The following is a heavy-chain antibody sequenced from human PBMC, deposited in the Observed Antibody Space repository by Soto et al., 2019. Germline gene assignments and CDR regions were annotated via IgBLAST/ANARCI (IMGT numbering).Heavy chain of an antibody. CDR2: ISTTGVT. J-gene: IGHJ4*02. V-gene: IGHV4-4*08. Sequence: QVQLQESGPGLVKPSETLSLICTVSGGSLGDHYWTWIRQPPGKGLEWLGYISTTGVTNYNSSLKSRLTMSIDASKNQFSLNLHSVTAADTAIYFCARHGGDVVVVRDWGQGTQVTVSS. CDR1: GGSLGDHY. CDR3: ARHGGDVVVVRD. D-gene: IGHD2-21*01.